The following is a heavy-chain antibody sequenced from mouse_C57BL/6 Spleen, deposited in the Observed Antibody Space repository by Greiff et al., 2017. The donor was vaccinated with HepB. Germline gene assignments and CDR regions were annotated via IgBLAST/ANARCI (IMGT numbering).Heavy chain of an antibody. D-gene: IGHD1-1*01. V-gene: IGHV1-55*01. CDR2: IYPGSGST. CDR3: ARMGPITTVVATDY. J-gene: IGHJ2*01. Sequence: QVQLQQPGAELVKPGASVKMSCKASGYTFTSYWITWVKQRPGQGLEWIGDIYPGSGSTNYNEKFKSKATLTGDTSSSTAYRQLSSLTSEDSAVYYCARMGPITTVVATDYWGQGTTLTVAS. CDR1: GYTFTSYW.